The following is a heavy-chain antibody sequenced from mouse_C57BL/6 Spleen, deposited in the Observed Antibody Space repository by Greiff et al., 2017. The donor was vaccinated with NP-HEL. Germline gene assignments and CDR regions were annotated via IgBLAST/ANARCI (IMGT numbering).Heavy chain of an antibody. J-gene: IGHJ4*01. CDR3: ARGDYDEENYAMDY. Sequence: VQLKESGPGMVKPSQSLSLTCTVTGYSITSGYDWHWIRHFPGNKLEWMGYISYSGSTNYNPSLKSRISITHDTSKNHFFLKLNSVTTEDTATYYCARGDYDEENYAMDYWGQGTSVTVSS. D-gene: IGHD2-4*01. V-gene: IGHV3-1*01. CDR1: GYSITSGYD. CDR2: ISYSGST.